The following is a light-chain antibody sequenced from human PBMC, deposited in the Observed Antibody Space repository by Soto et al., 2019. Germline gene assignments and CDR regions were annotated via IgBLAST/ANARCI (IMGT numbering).Light chain of an antibody. CDR2: EVS. J-gene: IGLJ1*01. V-gene: IGLV2-8*01. Sequence: QSALTQPPSASGSPGQSVTISCTGTSSDVGAYNYVSWYQQHPGKAPKLMIYEVSKRPSGVPDRFSGSKSGNTASLTVSGLQAEDEADYYCSSYAGQYNTYFFGNGTKVTV. CDR3: SSYAGQYNTYF. CDR1: SSDVGAYNY.